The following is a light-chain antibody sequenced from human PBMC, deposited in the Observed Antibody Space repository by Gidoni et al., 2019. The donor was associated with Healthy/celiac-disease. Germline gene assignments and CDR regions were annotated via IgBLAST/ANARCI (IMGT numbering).Light chain of an antibody. Sequence: DIQMTPSPSSLSASVGDRVTITCRASQSIISYLNWYQQKPGKAPKLLIYAASCLQSGVPSRFSCSGSGTDFTLTISSLQPEDFATYFCQQSYSTPRTFGQGTKVEIK. V-gene: IGKV1-39*01. CDR3: QQSYSTPRT. J-gene: IGKJ1*01. CDR1: QSIISY. CDR2: AAS.